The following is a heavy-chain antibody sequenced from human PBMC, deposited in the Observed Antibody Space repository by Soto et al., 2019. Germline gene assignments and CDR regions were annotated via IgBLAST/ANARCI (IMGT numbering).Heavy chain of an antibody. Sequence: GRSLRLSGSASGFTITDYAMSWVLQAPGKGLAWVSSVSDSGSKTLYADCVTGRFTISRDNSKNTLYLQMNSLRAEDTSVYYCARAEGDYDSSGYAFDIWGQGTMVTVSS. CDR3: ARAEGDYDSSGYAFDI. V-gene: IGHV3-23*01. CDR1: GFTITDYA. CDR2: VSDSGSKT. D-gene: IGHD3-22*01. J-gene: IGHJ3*02.